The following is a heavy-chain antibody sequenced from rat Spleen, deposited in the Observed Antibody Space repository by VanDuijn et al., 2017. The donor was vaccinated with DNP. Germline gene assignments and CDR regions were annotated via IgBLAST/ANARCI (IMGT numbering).Heavy chain of an antibody. V-gene: IGHV5-31*01. D-gene: IGHD1-11*01. CDR3: ARLAEGY. CDR1: GFTFNNYW. Sequence: EVELVESGGGLVQPGRSLKLSCAASGFTFNNYWMTWIRQVPGKGLEWVASITGSGGSTYYPDSVKGRFTISRDNAKNTLYLQMNSLRSEDTATYYCARLAEGYWGQGVMVTVSS. CDR2: ITGSGGST. J-gene: IGHJ2*01.